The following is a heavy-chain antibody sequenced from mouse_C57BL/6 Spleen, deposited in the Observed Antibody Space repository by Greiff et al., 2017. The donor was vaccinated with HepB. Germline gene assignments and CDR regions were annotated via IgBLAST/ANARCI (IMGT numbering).Heavy chain of an antibody. CDR2: ISDGGSYT. CDR3: ASNYGSSYVAY. Sequence: EVKVVESGGGLVKPGGSLKLSCAASGFTFSSYAMSWVRQTPEKRLEWVATISDGGSYTYYPDNVKGRFTISRDNAKNNLYLQMSHLKSEDTAMYYCASNYGSSYVAYWGQGTLVTVSA. V-gene: IGHV5-4*03. CDR1: GFTFSSYA. J-gene: IGHJ3*01. D-gene: IGHD1-1*01.